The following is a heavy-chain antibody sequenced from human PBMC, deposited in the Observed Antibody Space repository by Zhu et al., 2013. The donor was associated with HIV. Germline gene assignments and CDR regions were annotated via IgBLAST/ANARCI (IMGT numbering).Heavy chain of an antibody. CDR3: ASLSSYDFWSGYSFGFDY. V-gene: IGHV4-59*01. D-gene: IGHD3-3*01. CDR2: IYYSGST. J-gene: IGHJ4*02. CDR1: GGSISSYY. Sequence: VQLQESGPGLVKPSETLSLTCTVSGGSISSYYWSWIRQPPGKGLEWIGYIYYSGSTNYNPSLKSRVTISVDTSKNQFSLKLSSVAAADTAVYYCASLSSYDFWSGYSFGFDYWGQGTLVTVSS.